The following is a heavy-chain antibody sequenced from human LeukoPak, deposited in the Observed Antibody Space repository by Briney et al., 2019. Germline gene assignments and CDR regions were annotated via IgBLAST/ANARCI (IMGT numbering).Heavy chain of an antibody. CDR1: GFTFTGYY. Sequence: ASVKVSCKTSGFTFTGYYMHWVRQAPGQGLEWMGWINPNTGDTNYAQKFQDRVSMTRDTSINTAYTELHRLRSDDTALYYCARGSLAIFDWLDSWGQGTLVTVSS. CDR2: INPNTGDT. V-gene: IGHV1-2*02. D-gene: IGHD3-3*02. J-gene: IGHJ5*01. CDR3: ARGSLAIFDWLDS.